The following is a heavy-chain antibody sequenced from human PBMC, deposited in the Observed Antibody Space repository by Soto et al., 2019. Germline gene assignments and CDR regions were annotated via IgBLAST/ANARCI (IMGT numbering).Heavy chain of an antibody. J-gene: IGHJ5*02. CDR3: ARTKYNWFDP. CDR2: INNCGGT. Sequence: PSETLSLTCAVSGGSLSGYYWNWIRQAPGRGLEWIGEINNCGGTNYNPSLKSRLTISVDTAKNQFSLKLSSVTAADTAVYYCARTKYNWFDPWGQGTLVTVSS. V-gene: IGHV4-34*01. CDR1: GGSLSGYY.